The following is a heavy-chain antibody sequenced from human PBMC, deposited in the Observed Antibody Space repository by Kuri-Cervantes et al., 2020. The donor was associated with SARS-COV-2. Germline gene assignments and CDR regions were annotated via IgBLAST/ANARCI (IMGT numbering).Heavy chain of an antibody. CDR3: ARDPRLADYFDY. J-gene: IGHJ4*02. Sequence: ETLSLTCAASGFTFSDHYMNWVRQAPGKGLEWVSSISSSSSYIYYADSVKGRFTISRDNAKNSLYLQMDSLRAEDTAVYYCARDPRLADYFDYWGQGTLVTVSS. CDR2: ISSSSSYI. D-gene: IGHD6-19*01. V-gene: IGHV3-21*01. CDR1: GFTFSDHY.